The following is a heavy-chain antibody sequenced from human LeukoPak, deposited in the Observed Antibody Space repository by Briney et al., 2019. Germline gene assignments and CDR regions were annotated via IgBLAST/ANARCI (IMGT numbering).Heavy chain of an antibody. CDR3: ARGSLYGDYYYYGMDV. J-gene: IGHJ6*02. V-gene: IGHV3-21*01. CDR1: GFTFSSYS. CDR2: ISSSSGYI. Sequence: GGSLRLSCAASGFTFSSYSMNWVRRAPGKGLEWVSSISSSSGYIHYADSVKGRFTISRDNAKNSLYLQMNSLRAEDTAVYYCARGSLYGDYYYYGMDVWGQGTTVTVSS. D-gene: IGHD4-17*01.